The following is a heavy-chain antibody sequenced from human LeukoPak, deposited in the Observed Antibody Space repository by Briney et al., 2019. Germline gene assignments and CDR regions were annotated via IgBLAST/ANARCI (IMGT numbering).Heavy chain of an antibody. CDR1: GFTLSSYA. D-gene: IGHD4-23*01. V-gene: IGHV3-23*01. Sequence: GGSLRLSCAASGFTLSSYAMSWVRQAPGKGLEWVSGISGSGGSGGRTYYADSVKGRFTISRDNSKNTLYVQINSLRAEDTAVYYCAKTGGGKGDYWGQGTLVTVSS. CDR3: AKTGGGKGDY. CDR2: ISGSGGSGGRT. J-gene: IGHJ4*02.